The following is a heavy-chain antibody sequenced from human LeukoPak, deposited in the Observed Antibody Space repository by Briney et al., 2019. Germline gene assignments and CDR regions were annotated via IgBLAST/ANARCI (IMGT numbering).Heavy chain of an antibody. V-gene: IGHV3-21*01. CDR3: ARDFTQVDY. J-gene: IGHJ4*02. CDR1: GFTFSSHT. Sequence: GGSLRLSYAASGFTFSSHTMTWVRQAPGKGLEFVSSINSGSTFIYHADSVRGRFTISRDDAKNSLYLQMNSLRAEDTAVYYCARDFTQVDYWGQGTLVTVSS. CDR2: INSGSTFI. D-gene: IGHD2-15*01.